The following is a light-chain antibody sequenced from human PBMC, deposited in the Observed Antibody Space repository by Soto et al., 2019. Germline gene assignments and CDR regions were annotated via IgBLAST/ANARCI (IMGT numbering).Light chain of an antibody. Sequence: QSALTQPPSASGSPGQSVTISCNGTSSDVGGYNSVSWYQQHPGKVPRLMIYEVSKRPSGVPDRFSGSKSVNTASLTVSGLQAEDEVDYYCSSYAGSNNLVFGGGTKLTVL. V-gene: IGLV2-8*01. CDR2: EVS. J-gene: IGLJ2*01. CDR3: SSYAGSNNLV. CDR1: SSDVGGYNS.